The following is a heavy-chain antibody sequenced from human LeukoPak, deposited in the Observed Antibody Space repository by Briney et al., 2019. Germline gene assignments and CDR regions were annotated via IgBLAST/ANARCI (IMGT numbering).Heavy chain of an antibody. CDR3: TRDTPGIAASVSGG. J-gene: IGHJ4*02. Sequence: GGSLRLSCTASGFSVSHNYMNWVRQAPGKGLEWFALIYSGGNTHYADSVKGRFTISRDNSKNTLYLQMSSLRVEDTAVYYCTRDTPGIAASVSGGWGQGTLVTVSS. D-gene: IGHD6-13*01. CDR2: IYSGGNT. CDR1: GFSVSHNY. V-gene: IGHV3-53*01.